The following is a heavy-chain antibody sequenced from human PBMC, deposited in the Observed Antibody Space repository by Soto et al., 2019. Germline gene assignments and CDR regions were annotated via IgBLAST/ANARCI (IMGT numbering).Heavy chain of an antibody. Sequence: EVQLLESGGGLVQPGGSLRLSCAASGFTFSSYAMGWVRQAPGKGLKWVSAIRGGGGSISYADSVKGRFTISRDNSKNTLYLQMNSLRAEDTAVYYCARLAPTYYYGSGSYYTGMDVWGQGTTVTVSS. V-gene: IGHV3-23*01. D-gene: IGHD3-10*01. CDR3: ARLAPTYYYGSGSYYTGMDV. CDR2: IRGGGGSI. J-gene: IGHJ6*02. CDR1: GFTFSSYA.